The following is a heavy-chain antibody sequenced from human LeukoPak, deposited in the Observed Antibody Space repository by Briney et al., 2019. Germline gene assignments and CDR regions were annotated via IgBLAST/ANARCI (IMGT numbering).Heavy chain of an antibody. J-gene: IGHJ4*02. CDR3: ARLIVATYVDFDC. CDR2: ISGSGGST. D-gene: IGHD5-12*01. V-gene: IGHV3-23*01. CDR1: GFTFSSYA. Sequence: QTGGSLRLFCAASGFTFSSYAMSWVRQAPGKGLEWVSAISGSGGSTYYADSVKGRFTISRDNAKNSMYLQINSLRAEDTAVYYCARLIVATYVDFDCWGQGTLVTVSS.